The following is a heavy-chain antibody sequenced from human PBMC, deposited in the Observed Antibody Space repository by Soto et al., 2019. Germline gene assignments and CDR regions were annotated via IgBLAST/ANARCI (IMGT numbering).Heavy chain of an antibody. Sequence: PSETLSLTCTVSGGSISSYYWSWIRQPAGKGLEWIGRIYTSGSTNYNPSLKSRVTMSVDTSKNQFSLKLSSVTAADTAVYYCARSGAARTYYYYYGMDVWGQGTTVTVS. CDR2: IYTSGST. D-gene: IGHD6-25*01. V-gene: IGHV4-4*07. CDR3: ARSGAARTYYYYYGMDV. J-gene: IGHJ6*02. CDR1: GGSISSYY.